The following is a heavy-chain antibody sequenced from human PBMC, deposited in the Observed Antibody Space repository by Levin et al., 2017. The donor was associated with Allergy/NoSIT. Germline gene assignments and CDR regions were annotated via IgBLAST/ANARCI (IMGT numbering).Heavy chain of an antibody. CDR3: ARASIVGGNDKRSSDY. D-gene: IGHD1-26*01. J-gene: IGHJ4*02. CDR2: INPKSGDT. CDR1: GYTFTGYY. V-gene: IGHV1-2*02. Sequence: ASVKVSCKASGYTFTGYYMHWVRQAPGQGLEWMGWINPKSGDTNYAQKFQGRVTMTRDTSISTAYMELSRLRSDDTAVYYCARASIVGGNDKRSSDYWGQGTLVTVSS.